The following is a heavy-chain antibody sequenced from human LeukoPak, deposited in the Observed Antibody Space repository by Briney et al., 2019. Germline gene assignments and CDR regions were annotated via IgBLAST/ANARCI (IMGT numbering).Heavy chain of an antibody. CDR1: GGTFSSYA. CDR3: ARHSTTVTTYYYYYYAMDV. J-gene: IGHJ6*02. CDR2: IIPIFGTT. D-gene: IGHD4-17*01. V-gene: IGHV1-69*13. Sequence: SVTVSFKASGGTFSSYAISWVRQAPGQGLEWMGGIIPIFGTTNYAQKFQGRITITADESTSTAYMELSSLRSEDTAVYYCARHSTTVTTYYYYYYAMDVWGQGTTVTVSS.